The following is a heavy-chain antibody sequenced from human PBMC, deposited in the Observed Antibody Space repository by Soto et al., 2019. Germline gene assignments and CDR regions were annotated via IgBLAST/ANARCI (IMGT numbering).Heavy chain of an antibody. D-gene: IGHD3-22*01. Sequence: EVQLLESGGGLVQPGGCLTLSCAASGFTFSSYAMSWVRQAPGKGLEWVSAIGPSGGDTYYADSVKGRFTSSRDNSKNTVYLQLNSLRAEDTAIYYRAKEEPRTGIIVLSYWRQGTLVTVSS. CDR2: IGPSGGDT. J-gene: IGHJ4*02. CDR3: AKEEPRTGIIVLSY. V-gene: IGHV3-23*01. CDR1: GFTFSSYA.